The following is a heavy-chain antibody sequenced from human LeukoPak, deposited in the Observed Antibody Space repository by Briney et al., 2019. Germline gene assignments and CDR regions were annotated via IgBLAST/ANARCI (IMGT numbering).Heavy chain of an antibody. D-gene: IGHD2-15*01. V-gene: IGHV4-59*02. Sequence: SETLSLTCTVSGGSVSGYYWGWIRQPPGRGLEWIGYVYYSGSTNYNPSFKSRITISVDTSRNQFSLQLSSATAADTAVYYCARIHRYCSGGACYVLDNWGQGTLVAVSS. CDR3: ARIHRYCSGGACYVLDN. CDR1: GGSVSGYY. J-gene: IGHJ4*02. CDR2: VYYSGST.